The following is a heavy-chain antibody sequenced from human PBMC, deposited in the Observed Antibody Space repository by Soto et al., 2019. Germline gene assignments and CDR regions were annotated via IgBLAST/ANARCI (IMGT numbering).Heavy chain of an antibody. CDR2: IYPGDSDT. CDR1: GYRFTTYL. J-gene: IGHJ3*02. CDR3: PRQVGAGLDAFDI. V-gene: IGHV5-51*01. Sequence: XESLKIYWRGSGYRFTTYLLVWVRQMPGKGLEWMGIIYPGDSDTRYSPSFQGQVTISADKSISTAYLQWNSLKASDTAIYYCPRQVGAGLDAFDIWGQGTMVTVSS. D-gene: IGHD4-17*01.